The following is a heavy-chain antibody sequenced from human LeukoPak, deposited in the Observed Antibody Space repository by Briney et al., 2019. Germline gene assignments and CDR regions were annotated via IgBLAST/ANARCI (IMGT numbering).Heavy chain of an antibody. J-gene: IGHJ4*02. CDR2: ISSSGSTI. D-gene: IGHD3-3*01. CDR1: GFTFSSYE. Sequence: GGSLRLSCAASGFTFSSYEMNWVRQAPGEGLEWVSYISSSGSTIYYADSMKGRFTISRDNAKNSLYLQMNSLRAEDTGVYYCNTIFGVVKRFDYWGQGTLVTVSS. V-gene: IGHV3-48*03. CDR3: NTIFGVVKRFDY.